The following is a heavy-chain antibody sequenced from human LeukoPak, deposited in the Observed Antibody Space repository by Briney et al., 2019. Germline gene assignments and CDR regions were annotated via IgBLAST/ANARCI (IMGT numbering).Heavy chain of an antibody. J-gene: IGHJ4*02. CDR2: ISLDGSQK. Sequence: PGGSLRLSCAASGFTFCKYWVGWVRPAPGEGAGGVANISLDGSQKYYVDSVKGRFTISRDNAENSLYLQMNSLRAEDTALYYCARKRPNYFDYWGQGTLVTVSS. CDR1: GFTFCKYW. V-gene: IGHV3-7*01. CDR3: ARKRPNYFDY.